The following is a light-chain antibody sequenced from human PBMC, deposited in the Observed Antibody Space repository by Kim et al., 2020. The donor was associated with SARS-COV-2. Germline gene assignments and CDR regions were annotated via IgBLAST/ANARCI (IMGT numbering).Light chain of an antibody. Sequence: ASIGDRVTITCRASQSIRSWLAWYQQKPGKAPRLLIYQASSLETGVPPRFSGSGSGTEFTLSISSLQPDDFATYFCQQYNSYPWTFGQGTKVDIK. V-gene: IGKV1-5*03. J-gene: IGKJ1*01. CDR3: QQYNSYPWT. CDR1: QSIRSW. CDR2: QAS.